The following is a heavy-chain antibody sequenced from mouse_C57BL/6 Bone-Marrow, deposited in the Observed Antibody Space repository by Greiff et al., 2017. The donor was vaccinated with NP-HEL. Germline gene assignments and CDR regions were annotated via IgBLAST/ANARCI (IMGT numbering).Heavy chain of an antibody. Sequence: EVMLVESGGGLVKPGGSLKLSCAASGFTFSDYGMHWVRQAPEKGLEWVAYISSGSSTIYYADTVKGRFTISRDNAKNTLFLQMTSLRSEDTAMYYCAKYYYGPGFAYWGQGTLVTVSA. CDR1: GFTFSDYG. J-gene: IGHJ3*01. CDR3: AKYYYGPGFAY. CDR2: ISSGSSTI. V-gene: IGHV5-17*01. D-gene: IGHD1-1*01.